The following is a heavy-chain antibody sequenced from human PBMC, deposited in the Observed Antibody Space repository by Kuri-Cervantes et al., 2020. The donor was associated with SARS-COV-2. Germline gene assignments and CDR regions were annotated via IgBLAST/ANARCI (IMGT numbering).Heavy chain of an antibody. D-gene: IGHD3-3*01. CDR3: AKVGLAQNDFWSGYYTG. V-gene: IGHV3-23*05. CDR2: VYSSDART. Sequence: GESLKISCAASGFTFDDYAMHWVRQAPGRGLEWVAVVYSSDARTYYADSAKGRFSISRDNSKNTVYLQMNSLRVEDTAVYYCAKVGLAQNDFWSGYYTGWGQGTLVTVSS. J-gene: IGHJ4*02. CDR1: GFTFDDYA.